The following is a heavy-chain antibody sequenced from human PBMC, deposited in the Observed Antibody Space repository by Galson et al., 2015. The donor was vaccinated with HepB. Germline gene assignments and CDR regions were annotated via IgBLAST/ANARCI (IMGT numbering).Heavy chain of an antibody. CDR1: GYTFTSYG. V-gene: IGHV1-18*01. Sequence: SVKVSCKASGYTFTSYGISWVRQAPGQGLEWMGGISTVSGNTNYVQKFQGRVTMTTDTSTSTVYMDLRSLRSDDTAVYYCARGGRLGKLSSFDYWGQGTLVTVSS. D-gene: IGHD3-16*02. CDR2: ISTVSGNT. J-gene: IGHJ4*02. CDR3: ARGGRLGKLSSFDY.